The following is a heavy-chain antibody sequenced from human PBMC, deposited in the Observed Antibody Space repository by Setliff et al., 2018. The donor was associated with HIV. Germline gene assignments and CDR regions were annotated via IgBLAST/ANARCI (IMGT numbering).Heavy chain of an antibody. CDR3: VTDDKVAFDV. Sequence: LSLTCTVSGGSISSYYWSWIRQPPGKGLEWVAVISYDGGRKDYAESVNGRFTISRDDSKSTLYLQMNSLKIEDTAVYYCVTDDKVAFDVWGRGTMVTVSS. CDR1: GGSISSYY. V-gene: IGHV3-33*08. CDR2: ISYDGGRK. J-gene: IGHJ3*01.